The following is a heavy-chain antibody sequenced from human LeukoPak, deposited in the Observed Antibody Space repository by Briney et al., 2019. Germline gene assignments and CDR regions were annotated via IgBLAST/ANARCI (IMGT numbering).Heavy chain of an antibody. J-gene: IGHJ4*02. Sequence: PGGSLRLSCAASGFTVANFAIAWVRQAPGKGLEWVAAIGGDADGTTYPDRVRGRFFLSRDSSKNTLYLQMNVLRVEDTAVYHCVHPTGEGWFYFPYWGQGTPVTVSS. D-gene: IGHD7-27*01. CDR3: VHPTGEGWFYFPY. CDR1: GFTVANFA. V-gene: IGHV3-23*01. CDR2: IGGDADGT.